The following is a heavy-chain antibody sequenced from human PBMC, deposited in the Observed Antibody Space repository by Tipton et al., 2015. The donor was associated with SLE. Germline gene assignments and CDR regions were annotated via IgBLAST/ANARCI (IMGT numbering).Heavy chain of an antibody. CDR1: GFTFSSYS. V-gene: IGHV3-21*03. Sequence: SLRLSCAASGFTFSSYSMNWVRQAPGKGLEWVSSISSSSSYIYYAYSVKGRFTISRDNAKNSLYLQMNSLRAEDTAVYYCVRGKGYFDYWGQGTLVTVSS. J-gene: IGHJ4*02. CDR3: VRGKGYFDY. CDR2: ISSSSSYI.